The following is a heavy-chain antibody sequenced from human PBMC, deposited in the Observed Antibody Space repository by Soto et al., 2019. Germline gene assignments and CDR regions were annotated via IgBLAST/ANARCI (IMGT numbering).Heavy chain of an antibody. V-gene: IGHV1-69*02. CDR2: IIPILGIA. J-gene: IGHJ4*02. CDR1: GGTFSSYT. D-gene: IGHD3-3*01. CDR3: ARGIFGVERSDY. Sequence: ASVKVSCKASGGTFSSYTISWVRQAPGQGLEWMGRIIPILGIANYAQKFQGRVTITADKSTSTAYMELSSLRSEDTAVYYCARGIFGVERSDYWGQGTLVTVSS.